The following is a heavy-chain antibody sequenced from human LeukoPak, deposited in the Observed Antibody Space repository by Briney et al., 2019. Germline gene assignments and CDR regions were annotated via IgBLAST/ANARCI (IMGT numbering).Heavy chain of an antibody. CDR1: GGSISSGAYY. V-gene: IGHV4-31*03. Sequence: PSETLSLTCTVSGGSISSGAYYWSWICQHPGKGLEWIGYIYYSGNTYYNPSLKSRVTISVDTSKNQFSLKLSSVTAADTAVYSCARMPPEGSSDYGWFDPWGQGTLVTVSS. J-gene: IGHJ5*02. CDR2: IYYSGNT. CDR3: ARMPPEGSSDYGWFDP. D-gene: IGHD3-22*01.